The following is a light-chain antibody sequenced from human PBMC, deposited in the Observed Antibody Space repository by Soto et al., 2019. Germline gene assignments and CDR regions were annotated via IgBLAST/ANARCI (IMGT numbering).Light chain of an antibody. CDR2: YDS. CDR3: QVWENDSAHLV. V-gene: IGLV3-21*01. J-gene: IGLJ2*01. CDR1: NIGSKS. Sequence: SYELTQPPSVSVAPGETARITCGGDNIGSKSVHWYQQKPGQAPVLVIYYDSDRPSGIPERFSGSNSGSTAALTISRVEAGEEADYYWQVWENDSAHLVFGGGTKLTVL.